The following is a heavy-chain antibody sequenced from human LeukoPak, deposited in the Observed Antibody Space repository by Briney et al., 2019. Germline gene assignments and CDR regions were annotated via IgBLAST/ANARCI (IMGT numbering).Heavy chain of an antibody. CDR2: ISSSSHTK. D-gene: IGHD3-10*01. V-gene: IGHV3-48*01. J-gene: IGHJ1*01. CDR1: GFTFSSYN. Sequence: GGSLRLSCAASGFTFSSYNMNWVRQAPGKGLEWVSYISSSSHTKYCADSVKGRFSISRDNAQNSLSLQMNSLRAEDTAVYYCAKGSRALSGYFQHWGQGTLVTVSS. CDR3: AKGSRALSGYFQH.